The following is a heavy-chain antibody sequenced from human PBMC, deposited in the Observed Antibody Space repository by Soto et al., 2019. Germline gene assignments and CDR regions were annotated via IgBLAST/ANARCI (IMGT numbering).Heavy chain of an antibody. CDR3: ARHYQYQYFDY. Sequence: QVQLQESGPGLVKPSETLSLTCTVSGGSISSYYWSWIRQPPGKGLEWIGHIYYSGSTNYNPSLKSRVTISVDTSKNQLSLKLSSVTAADTAVYYCARHYQYQYFDYWGQGTLVTVSS. D-gene: IGHD2-2*01. CDR1: GGSISSYY. V-gene: IGHV4-59*08. CDR2: IYYSGST. J-gene: IGHJ4*02.